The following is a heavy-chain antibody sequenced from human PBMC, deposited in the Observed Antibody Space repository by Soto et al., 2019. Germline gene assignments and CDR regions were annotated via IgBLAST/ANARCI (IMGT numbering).Heavy chain of an antibody. CDR1: GDYIHVGGYY. V-gene: IGHV4-31*03. Sequence: SETLSLTCSVSGDYIHVGGYYWTWIRQRPGKGLEWMGYIYYTGKTYYNPSLESRLTMSVDRSKNQFSLRLTSVTAADTAVYYCARYSSNWFQTEGMDVWGQGTTVTVSS. CDR3: ARYSSNWFQTEGMDV. J-gene: IGHJ6*02. CDR2: IYYTGKT. D-gene: IGHD6-13*01.